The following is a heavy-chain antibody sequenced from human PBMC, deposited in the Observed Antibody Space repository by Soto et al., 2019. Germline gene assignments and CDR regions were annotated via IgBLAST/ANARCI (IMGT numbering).Heavy chain of an antibody. V-gene: IGHV3-23*01. Sequence: GGSLRLSCAASGFTFSILAMGWVRQAPGKGLEWVSFIDYTGRTTNYTDYVKGGFIISRDNCKKILYLQRNSMKNENTAISYCAKDATRTSGWYYFDYWGRGALVTVSS. CDR2: IDYTGRTT. CDR3: AKDATRTSGWYYFDY. D-gene: IGHD6-19*01. J-gene: IGHJ4*02. CDR1: GFTFSILA.